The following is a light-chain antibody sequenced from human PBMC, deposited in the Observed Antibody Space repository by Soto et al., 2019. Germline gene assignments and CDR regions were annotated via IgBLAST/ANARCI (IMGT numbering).Light chain of an antibody. V-gene: IGLV2-14*01. CDR2: DVS. Sequence: QSALTQPASVSGSPGQSITISCTGTSSDVGGYNYVSWYQQYPGKAPKLMIYDVSNRPSGVSNRFSGSKSGNTASLTISGLQAEDEADYYCSSYTSSSTRLVFGGGTKVTVL. CDR1: SSDVGGYNY. J-gene: IGLJ3*02. CDR3: SSYTSSSTRLV.